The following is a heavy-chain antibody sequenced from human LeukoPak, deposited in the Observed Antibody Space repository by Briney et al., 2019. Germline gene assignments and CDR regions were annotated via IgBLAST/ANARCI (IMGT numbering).Heavy chain of an antibody. CDR1: GGSISSYY. CDR3: ARAFGGSSSWSDYYYYYMDV. J-gene: IGHJ6*03. V-gene: IGHV4-4*07. Sequence: PSETLSLTYTVSGGSISSYYWSWIRQPAGKGLEWIGRIYTSGSTNYNPSLKSRVTMSVDTSKNQFSLKLSSVTAADTAVYYCARAFGGSSSWSDYYYYYMDVWGKGTTVTASS. D-gene: IGHD6-13*01. CDR2: IYTSGST.